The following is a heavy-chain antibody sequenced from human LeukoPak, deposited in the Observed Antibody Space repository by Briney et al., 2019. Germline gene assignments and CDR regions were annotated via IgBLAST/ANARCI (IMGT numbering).Heavy chain of an antibody. CDR1: GGSFSGYY. V-gene: IGHV4-34*01. CDR2: INHSGST. J-gene: IGHJ4*02. D-gene: IGHD5-18*01. Sequence: SETLSLTCAVYGGSFSGYYWSWIRQPPGKGLEWIGEINHSGSTNYNPSLKSRVTISVDTSKNQFSLKLSSVTAADTAVYYCARDQAEGQLCFDYWGQGTLVTVSS. CDR3: ARDQAEGQLCFDY.